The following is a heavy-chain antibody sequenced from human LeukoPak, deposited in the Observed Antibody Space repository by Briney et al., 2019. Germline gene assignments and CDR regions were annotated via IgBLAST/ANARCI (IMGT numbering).Heavy chain of an antibody. D-gene: IGHD3-16*01. CDR2: LYNDAFGSTT. V-gene: IGHV3-53*01. CDR1: GFTVSTNF. J-gene: IGHJ4*02. Sequence: GGSLRLSCAGSGFTVSTNFMSWGRQAPGKGLEWVSTLYNDAFGSTTYYADSVTGRFTISRDNSQNTLFLQMSSLTAEDTAMYYCARELGGGGLHYFDYWGRGTLVTVSS. CDR3: ARELGGGGLHYFDY.